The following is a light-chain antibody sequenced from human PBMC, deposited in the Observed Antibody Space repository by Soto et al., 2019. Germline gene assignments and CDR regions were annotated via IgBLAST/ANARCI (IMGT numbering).Light chain of an antibody. CDR3: QQYGSSGT. V-gene: IGKV3-20*01. CDR1: QSVSNNY. Sequence: EIVFTHSPGTLSLPPGERATLSCRASQSVSNNYLAWYQQKPGQAPRLLIYGASNRATGIPDRFSGSGSGTDFTLTISRLEPEDFAVYYCQQYGSSGTFGEGTKV. J-gene: IGKJ4*02. CDR2: GAS.